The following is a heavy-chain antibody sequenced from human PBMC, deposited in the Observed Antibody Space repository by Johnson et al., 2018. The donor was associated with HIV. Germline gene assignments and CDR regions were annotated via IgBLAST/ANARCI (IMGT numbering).Heavy chain of an antibody. CDR2: IWYAGSNK. CDR3: ARDWGLYNWNDPGAFDF. CDR1: GFTFSSYG. V-gene: IGHV3-33*08. J-gene: IGHJ3*01. D-gene: IGHD1-1*01. Sequence: QVQLVESGGGVVQPGRSLRLSCAASGFTFSSYGMHWVRQAPGKGLEWVAVIWYAGSNKYYADSVKGRFTISRDNSKNTLFLQMNSLGAEDTARYYCARDWGLYNWNDPGAFDFWGQGTMVTVSS.